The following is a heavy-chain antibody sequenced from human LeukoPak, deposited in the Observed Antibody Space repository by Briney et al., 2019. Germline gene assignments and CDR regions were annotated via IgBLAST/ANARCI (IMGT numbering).Heavy chain of an antibody. Sequence: SETLSLTCAVYGGSFSGYYWSWIRQPPGKGLEWIGEINHSGSTNYNPSLKSRVTISVDTSKNQFSLKLSSVTAADTAVYYCAIHIVVVPAAKEKNWFDPWGQGTLVTVSS. J-gene: IGHJ5*02. CDR2: INHSGST. V-gene: IGHV4-34*01. CDR1: GGSFSGYY. CDR3: AIHIVVVPAAKEKNWFDP. D-gene: IGHD2-2*01.